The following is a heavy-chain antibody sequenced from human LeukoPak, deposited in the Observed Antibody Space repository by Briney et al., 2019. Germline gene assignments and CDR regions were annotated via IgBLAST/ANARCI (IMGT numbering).Heavy chain of an antibody. CDR2: IKQDGSEK. Sequence: QPGGSLRLPCAASGFTFSSYWMSWVRQAPGKGLEWVANIKQDGSEKYYVDSVKGRFTISRDNAKNSLYLQMNSLKTEDTAVYYCATDFDYYGSGDYYYYYMDVWGKGTTVTVSS. D-gene: IGHD3-10*01. V-gene: IGHV3-7*03. CDR1: GFTFSSYW. J-gene: IGHJ6*03. CDR3: ATDFDYYGSGDYYYYYMDV.